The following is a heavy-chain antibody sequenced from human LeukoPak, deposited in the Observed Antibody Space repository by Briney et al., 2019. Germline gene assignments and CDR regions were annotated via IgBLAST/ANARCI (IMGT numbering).Heavy chain of an antibody. V-gene: IGHV1-18*01. Sequence: ASVKVSCKASHYTFTSYGISWVRQAPGQGLEWMGWISAYNGNTNYAQKLQGRVTLTTDTFTNTAYMELRSLRSEDTAVYYCASAREQQLASSFDYWGQGTLVTVSS. J-gene: IGHJ4*02. CDR3: ASAREQQLASSFDY. CDR2: ISAYNGNT. CDR1: HYTFTSYG. D-gene: IGHD6-13*01.